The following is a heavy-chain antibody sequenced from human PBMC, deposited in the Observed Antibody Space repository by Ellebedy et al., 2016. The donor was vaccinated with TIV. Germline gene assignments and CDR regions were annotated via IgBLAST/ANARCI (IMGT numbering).Heavy chain of an antibody. CDR3: AREQGPAFDY. D-gene: IGHD1-14*01. CDR1: GYTFTSYG. J-gene: IGHJ4*02. V-gene: IGHV1-18*04. Sequence: AASVKVSCKASGYTFTSYGISWVRQAPGQGLEYMGWINTYNVNTNYAQKLQGRVTMTTDTSTSTAYMELRSLRSDDTAVYYCAREQGPAFDYWGQGTLVTVSS. CDR2: INTYNVNT.